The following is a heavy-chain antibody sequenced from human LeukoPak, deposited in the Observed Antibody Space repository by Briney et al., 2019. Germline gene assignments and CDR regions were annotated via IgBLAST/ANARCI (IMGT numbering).Heavy chain of an antibody. D-gene: IGHD6-19*01. Sequence: SGGSLRLSCAASGFTLSTYVMSWVRQAPGKGLERVSTISGRDVSTDYADSVKGRFTISRDNSKNTLYLQMNSLRAEDTAVYYCANAKFYSSGWSLYYFNYWGQGTLVTVSS. V-gene: IGHV3-23*01. CDR1: GFTLSTYV. CDR2: ISGRDVST. J-gene: IGHJ4*02. CDR3: ANAKFYSSGWSLYYFNY.